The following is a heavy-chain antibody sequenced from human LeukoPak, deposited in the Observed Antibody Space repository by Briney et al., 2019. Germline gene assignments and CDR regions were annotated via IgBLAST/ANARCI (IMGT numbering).Heavy chain of an antibody. CDR1: GFTFNNYW. J-gene: IGHJ4*02. V-gene: IGHV3-7*01. CDR3: TTDDYGEDY. Sequence: GGSLRLSCAGSGFTFNNYWMSWVRQAPGKGPEWVANIKQDGREKHYVDSVKGRFTISRDNAKSSLYLQMNSLRAEDTAVYYCTTDDYGEDYWGQGTLVTVSS. CDR2: IKQDGREK. D-gene: IGHD4-17*01.